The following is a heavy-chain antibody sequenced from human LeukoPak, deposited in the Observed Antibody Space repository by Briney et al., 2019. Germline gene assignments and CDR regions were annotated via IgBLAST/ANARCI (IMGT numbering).Heavy chain of an antibody. D-gene: IGHD2-15*01. Sequence: GGSLRLSCAASGFTFSSYSMNWVRQAPGKGLEWVSSISSSSSYIYYADSVKGRFTISRDNAKNSLYLQMNSLRAEDTAVYYCAKDSCSGGSCYEDYWGQGTLVTVSP. J-gene: IGHJ4*02. CDR3: AKDSCSGGSCYEDY. CDR1: GFTFSSYS. V-gene: IGHV3-21*01. CDR2: ISSSSSYI.